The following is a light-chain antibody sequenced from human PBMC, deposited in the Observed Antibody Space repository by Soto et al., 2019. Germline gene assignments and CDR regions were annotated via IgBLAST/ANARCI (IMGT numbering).Light chain of an antibody. CDR3: HRYNTVWT. J-gene: IGKJ1*01. V-gene: IGKV1-5*01. CDR1: QSISSW. CDR2: DVS. Sequence: DIQMTQSPSTLSESVGDRVTITCRASQSISSWFAWYQQKPGKAHKLLIYDVSSLESGVPSRLGGSGSGTEFTLTISSQQPDNVATYYCHRYNTVWTFGQGPKVDIK.